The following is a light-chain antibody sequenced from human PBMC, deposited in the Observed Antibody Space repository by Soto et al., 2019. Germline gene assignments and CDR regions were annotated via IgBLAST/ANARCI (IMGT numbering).Light chain of an antibody. CDR3: QQYNSHDDIA. Sequence: DIQITQSPSTLSASVGDRVTITCRASQSITSWLACYQQKPGKAPNLLIYDASSLQSGVPSRFSGSGSGTEFTLTISSLQPDDSATYYCQQYNSHDDIAFGRGTKVEIK. J-gene: IGKJ4*01. CDR2: DAS. V-gene: IGKV1-5*01. CDR1: QSITSW.